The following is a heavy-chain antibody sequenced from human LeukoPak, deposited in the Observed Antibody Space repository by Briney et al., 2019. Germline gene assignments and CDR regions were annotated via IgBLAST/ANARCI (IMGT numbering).Heavy chain of an antibody. CDR3: AKDSYYYDSSGYYLPDY. CDR1: GFTFSSYA. CDR2: ISGSGGST. Sequence: GGSLRLSCAASGFTFSSYAMSWVRQAPGKGLEWVSAISGSGGSTYYADSVKGRFTISRDNAKNSLYLQMNSLRAEDTALYYCAKDSYYYDSSGYYLPDYWGQGTLVTVSS. J-gene: IGHJ4*02. V-gene: IGHV3-23*01. D-gene: IGHD3-22*01.